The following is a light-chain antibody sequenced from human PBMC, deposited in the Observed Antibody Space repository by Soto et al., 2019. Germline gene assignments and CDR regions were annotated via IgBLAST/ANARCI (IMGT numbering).Light chain of an antibody. Sequence: EVVMTQSPATLSVSPGERATLSCRASQTVGSNLAWYQQKPGQAPRLLIYGASIRATGIPARFGASGSGTEFTLTISSLQSEDFAVYFCQQYNNCPFTFGPGTKVEIK. J-gene: IGKJ3*01. CDR1: QTVGSN. V-gene: IGKV3D-15*01. CDR2: GAS. CDR3: QQYNNCPFT.